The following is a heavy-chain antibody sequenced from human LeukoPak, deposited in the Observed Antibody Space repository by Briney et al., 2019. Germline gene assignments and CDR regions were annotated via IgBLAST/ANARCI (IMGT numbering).Heavy chain of an antibody. V-gene: IGHV3-43*02. J-gene: IGHJ4*02. D-gene: IGHD6-19*01. CDR3: ARESETSGWYDY. CDR2: ISGDGGST. CDR1: GFIFYNYA. Sequence: QPGGSLRLSCAAPGFIFYNYAIHWVRQAPGKGLEWVSLISGDGGSTFYADSVRGRFTISRDNTRKSLSLQMSSLRSEDTALYYCARESETSGWYDYWGQGTPVTVSS.